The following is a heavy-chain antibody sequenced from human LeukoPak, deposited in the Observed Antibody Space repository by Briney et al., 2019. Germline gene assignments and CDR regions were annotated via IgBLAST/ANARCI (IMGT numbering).Heavy chain of an antibody. D-gene: IGHD2-8*01. CDR1: GFTFSDHA. J-gene: IGHJ4*02. CDR2: ISYHARDQ. CDR3: AAQPCINGICYLDY. V-gene: IGHV3-30*04. Sequence: QPGGSLRLSCTASGFTFSDHAMHWVRQAPGKGLEWVTVISYHARDQFYAASVKGRFTVSRDNSRNTLYLQMDSLRAEDSAVYYCAAQPCINGICYLDYWGQGTLVTVSS.